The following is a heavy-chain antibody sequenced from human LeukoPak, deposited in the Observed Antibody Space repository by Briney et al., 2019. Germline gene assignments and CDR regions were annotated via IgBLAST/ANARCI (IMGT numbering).Heavy chain of an antibody. CDR1: GGSISSYY. D-gene: IGHD5-18*01. CDR2: IYTSGST. J-gene: IGHJ6*03. Sequence: SETLSLTCTVSGGSISSYYWSWIRQPAGKGLEWIGRIYTSGSTNYNPSLKSRVTMSVDTSKNQFSLKLSSVTAADTAVYYCARGVDTAMANYCYYMDVWGKGTTVTVSS. V-gene: IGHV4-4*07. CDR3: ARGVDTAMANYCYYMDV.